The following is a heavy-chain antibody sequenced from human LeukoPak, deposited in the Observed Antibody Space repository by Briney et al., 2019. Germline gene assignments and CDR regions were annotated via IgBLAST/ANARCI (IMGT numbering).Heavy chain of an antibody. CDR1: GYTFTSYD. D-gene: IGHD2-2*01. CDR2: MNPNSGNT. CDR3: ARGPSFRYQPRPYYFDY. J-gene: IGHJ4*02. Sequence: GASVKVSCKVSGYTFTSYDINWVRQATGQGLEWMGWMNPNSGNTGYAQKFQGRVTMTRNTSISTAYMELSSLRSEDTALYYCARGPSFRYQPRPYYFDYWGQGTLVTVSS. V-gene: IGHV1-8*01.